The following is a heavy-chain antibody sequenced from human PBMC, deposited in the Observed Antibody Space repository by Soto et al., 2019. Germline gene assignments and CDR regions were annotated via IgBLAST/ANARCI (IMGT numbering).Heavy chain of an antibody. Sequence: SETLSLTCTVSGGSISSGGYYWSWIRQHPGKGLEWIGYIYYSGSTYYNPSLKSRVTISVDTSKNQFSLKLSSVTAADTAVYYCARGGYYDSSGYYYRFDPWGQGTLVTVSS. CDR1: GGSISSGGYY. D-gene: IGHD3-22*01. V-gene: IGHV4-31*03. J-gene: IGHJ5*02. CDR3: ARGGYYDSSGYYYRFDP. CDR2: IYYSGST.